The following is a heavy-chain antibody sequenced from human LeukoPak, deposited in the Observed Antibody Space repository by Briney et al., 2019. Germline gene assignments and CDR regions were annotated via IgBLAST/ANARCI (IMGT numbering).Heavy chain of an antibody. CDR3: AKRYEAYYAMDV. CDR1: GFTFSSYT. V-gene: IGHV3-23*01. D-gene: IGHD2-2*01. CDR2: ISGSGGAT. J-gene: IGHJ6*02. Sequence: GGSLRLSCAAPGFTFSSYTMTWVRQAPGKGLEWVSAISGSGGATYYTDSGKGRFTISRDNSKNTLYLQMNSLGVEDTAVYYCAKRYEAYYAMDVWGQGTTVTVSS.